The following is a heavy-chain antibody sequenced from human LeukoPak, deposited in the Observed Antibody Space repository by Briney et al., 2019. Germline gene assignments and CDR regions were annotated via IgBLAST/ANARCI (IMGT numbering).Heavy chain of an antibody. J-gene: IGHJ4*02. CDR2: ISYDGSNK. CDR3: AKVEGTSDYFDY. Sequence: GGSLRLSCAASGFTFRSYGMHWVRQAPGKGLEWVAVISYDGSNKYYADSVKGRFAISRDNSKNTLYLQMNSLRAEDTAVYYCAKVEGTSDYFDYWGQGTLVTVSS. CDR1: GFTFRSYG. V-gene: IGHV3-30*18. D-gene: IGHD1-1*01.